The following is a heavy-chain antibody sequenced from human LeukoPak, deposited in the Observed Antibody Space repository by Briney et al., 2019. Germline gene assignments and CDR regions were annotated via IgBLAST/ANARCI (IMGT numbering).Heavy chain of an antibody. CDR2: IYYSGST. CDR1: GGSISSYY. Sequence: SETLSLTCTVSGGSISSYYWSWIRQPPGKGLEWIGYIYYSGSTNYNPSLKSRVTISVDTSKNQFSLKLSSVTTADTAVYYCARFDDVVPAGYDYWGQGTLVTVSS. D-gene: IGHD2-2*01. V-gene: IGHV4-59*08. J-gene: IGHJ4*02. CDR3: ARFDDVVPAGYDY.